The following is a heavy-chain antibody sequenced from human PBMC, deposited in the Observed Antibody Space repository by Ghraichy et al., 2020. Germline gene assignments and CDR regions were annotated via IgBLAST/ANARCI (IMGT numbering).Heavy chain of an antibody. V-gene: IGHV3-23*01. D-gene: IGHD1-26*01. CDR2: ISLSGGAT. Sequence: GSLNISFAASGFTFTSYAMSWVRQAPGEGLDWVAAISLSGGATYYADSVKGRFTISRDNSKNTLFLHMSSLRAEDTALYYCVKDIRDNGNYGWFDPWGQGTLVTVSS. J-gene: IGHJ5*02. CDR1: GFTFTSYA. CDR3: VKDIRDNGNYGWFDP.